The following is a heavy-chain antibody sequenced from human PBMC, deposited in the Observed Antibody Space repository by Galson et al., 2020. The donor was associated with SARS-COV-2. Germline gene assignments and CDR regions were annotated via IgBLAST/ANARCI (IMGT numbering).Heavy chain of an antibody. V-gene: IGHV1-24*01. D-gene: IGHD3-3*01. CDR2: FDPEDGET. J-gene: IGHJ1*01. CDR3: AKGGVRFLEWLSTEYFQH. Sequence: ASVKVSCKVSGYTLTELSMHWVRQAPGKGLEWMGGFDPEDGETIYAQKFQGRVTMTEDTSTDTAYMELNSLRAEDTAVYYCAKGGVRFLEWLSTEYFQHWGQGTLVTVSS. CDR1: GYTLTELS.